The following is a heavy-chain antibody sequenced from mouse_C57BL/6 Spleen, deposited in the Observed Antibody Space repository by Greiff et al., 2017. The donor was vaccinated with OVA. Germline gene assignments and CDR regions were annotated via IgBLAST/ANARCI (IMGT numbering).Heavy chain of an antibody. J-gene: IGHJ2*01. CDR3: ARGLYYFDY. Sequence: EVMLVESGGGLVKPGGSLKLSCAASGFTFSDYAMHWVRQAPEKGLEWVAYISSGSSTIYYADTVKGRFTISRDNAKNTLFLQMTSLRSEDTAMYYCARGLYYFDYWGQGTTLTVSS. CDR1: GFTFSDYA. CDR2: ISSGSSTI. V-gene: IGHV5-17*01.